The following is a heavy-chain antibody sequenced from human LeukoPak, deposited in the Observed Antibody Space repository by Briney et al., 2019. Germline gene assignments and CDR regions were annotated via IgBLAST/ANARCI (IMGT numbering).Heavy chain of an antibody. J-gene: IGHJ4*02. CDR1: GFTLSDYW. CDR3: ARRGGSSSRRSPIDY. D-gene: IGHD6-6*01. V-gene: IGHV3-7*01. CDR2: IKQDGSQR. Sequence: QSGGSLRLSCTASGFTLSDYWMTWVRQAPGKGPEWVANIKQDGSQRYYVDSVRGRFTISRDNAKNSLFLQMNGLRAEDTAVYYCARRGGSSSRRSPIDYWGQGTLVTVSS.